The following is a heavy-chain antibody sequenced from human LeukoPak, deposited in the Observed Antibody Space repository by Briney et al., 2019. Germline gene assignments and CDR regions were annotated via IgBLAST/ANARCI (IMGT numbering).Heavy chain of an antibody. V-gene: IGHV1-2*02. D-gene: IGHD3-10*01. CDR3: ARFGNYYGSGSYYNVGY. Sequence: ASVKVSCKASGYTFTGYYMYWVRQAPGQGLEWMGWINPNSGGTNYAQKFQGRVTMTRDTSISTAYMELSRLRSDDTAVYYCARFGNYYGSGSYYNVGYWGQGTLVTVSS. CDR1: GYTFTGYY. J-gene: IGHJ4*02. CDR2: INPNSGGT.